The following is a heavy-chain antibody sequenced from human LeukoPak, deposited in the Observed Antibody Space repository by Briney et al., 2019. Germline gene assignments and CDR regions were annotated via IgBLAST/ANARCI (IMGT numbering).Heavy chain of an antibody. CDR2: ISAYNGKT. J-gene: IGHJ4*02. CDR1: GYTFTSYG. Sequence: GASVKVSCKASGYTFTSYGISWVRQAPGQGLEWMGWISAYNGKTSYAQKFQGRVTLTTDTSTSTAYMELRSLRSDDTAVYYCARAWKGLDYWGQGTLVTVSS. CDR3: ARAWKGLDY. V-gene: IGHV1-18*01. D-gene: IGHD1-1*01.